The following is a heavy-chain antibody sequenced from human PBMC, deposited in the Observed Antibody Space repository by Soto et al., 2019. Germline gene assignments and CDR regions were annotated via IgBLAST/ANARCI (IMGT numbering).Heavy chain of an antibody. CDR2: ISGSGGST. V-gene: IGHV3-23*01. D-gene: IGHD3-22*01. J-gene: IGHJ3*02. CDR3: AKERVITMIVVVTTEAFDI. CDR1: GFTFSSYA. Sequence: GGSLRLSCAASGFTFSSYAMSWVRQAPGKGLEWVSAISGSGGSTYYADSVKGRFTISRDNSKNTLYLQMNSLRAEDTAVYYCAKERVITMIVVVTTEAFDIWGLGTMVTVSS.